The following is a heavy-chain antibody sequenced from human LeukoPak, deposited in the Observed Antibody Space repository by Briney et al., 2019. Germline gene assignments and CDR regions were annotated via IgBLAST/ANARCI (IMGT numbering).Heavy chain of an antibody. CDR1: GFTFGRYW. J-gene: IGHJ3*02. D-gene: IGHD2-15*01. Sequence: GGSLRLSCAVSGFTFGRYWMGWVRQAPGKGQEWVAHIKEDGSERYYADSVKGRFIMSRDNAKNAVYLQVNSLTAEDTAVYYCTRDQGYCSGGRCYSVFDIWGQGTMVTVSS. CDR3: TRDQGYCSGGRCYSVFDI. V-gene: IGHV3-7*01. CDR2: IKEDGSER.